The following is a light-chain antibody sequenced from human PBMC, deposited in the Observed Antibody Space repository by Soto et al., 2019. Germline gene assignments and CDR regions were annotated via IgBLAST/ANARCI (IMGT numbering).Light chain of an antibody. CDR3: SSYAGSNNYVV. V-gene: IGLV2-8*01. CDR2: EVT. CDR1: SSYVGGYNY. Sequence: QSALTQPPSASGSPGQSVTISCTGTSSYVGGYNYVSWYQQHPGKAPKLMIYEVTKRPSRVPDRFSGSKSGNTASLTVSGLQAEDEADYSCSSYAGSNNYVVFGGGTKLTVL. J-gene: IGLJ2*01.